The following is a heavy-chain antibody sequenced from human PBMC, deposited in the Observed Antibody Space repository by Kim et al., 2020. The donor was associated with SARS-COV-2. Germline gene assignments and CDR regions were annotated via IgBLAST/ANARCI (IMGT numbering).Heavy chain of an antibody. J-gene: IGHJ5*02. Sequence: SETLSLTCTVSGGSISSYYWSWIRQPPGKGLEWIGYIYYSGSTNYNPSLKSRVTISVDTSKNQFSLKLSSVTAADTAVYYCARDRDGSSGWYVGGWFDPWGQGTLVTVSS. CDR3: ARDRDGSSGWYVGGWFDP. V-gene: IGHV4-59*01. CDR1: GGSISSYY. D-gene: IGHD6-19*01. CDR2: IYYSGST.